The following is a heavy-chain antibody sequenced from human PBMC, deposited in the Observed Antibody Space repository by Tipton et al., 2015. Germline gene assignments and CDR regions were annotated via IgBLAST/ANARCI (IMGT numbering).Heavy chain of an antibody. J-gene: IGHJ4*02. CDR2: IQYSGST. Sequence: TLSLTCTVSGGSISSDNRYWGWIRQPPGKELEWIGYIQYSGSTNYNPSLKSRVTISVDTSKTQFSLKMSSVTASDTAVYYCARARGRHGGLFDSWGQGILVTVSS. D-gene: IGHD4-23*01. V-gene: IGHV4-61*01. CDR3: ARARGRHGGLFDS. CDR1: GGSISSDNRY.